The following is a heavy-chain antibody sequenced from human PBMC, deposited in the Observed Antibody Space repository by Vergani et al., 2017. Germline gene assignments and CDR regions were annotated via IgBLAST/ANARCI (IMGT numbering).Heavy chain of an antibody. V-gene: IGHV5-51*01. CDR1: GYTFTDYW. D-gene: IGHD4-17*01. CDR2: VYARDSIT. CDR3: VRHRDFIRGYGKPGIGADY. Sequence: EVQLVQSGAEVKKPGESLKISCEGSGYTFTDYWVGWVRQKPGKGLEWMGVVYARDSITRYSLSFEGQVTISADKSINTAYLEWDSLRASDSAMYYCVRHRDFIRGYGKPGIGADYWGQGALVTVSS. J-gene: IGHJ4*02.